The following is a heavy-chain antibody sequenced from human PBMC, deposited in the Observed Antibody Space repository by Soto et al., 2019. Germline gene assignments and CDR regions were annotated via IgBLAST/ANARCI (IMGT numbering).Heavy chain of an antibody. J-gene: IGHJ4*02. CDR3: ARGVVPDYYFDY. D-gene: IGHD2-2*01. Sequence: SETLSLTCTVSGGSISSYYWSWIRQPPGKGLEWIGYIYYSGSTNYNPSLKSRVTISVDTSKNQFSLKLSSVTAADTAVYYCARGVVPDYYFDYWGQGTLVT. CDR1: GGSISSYY. CDR2: IYYSGST. V-gene: IGHV4-59*08.